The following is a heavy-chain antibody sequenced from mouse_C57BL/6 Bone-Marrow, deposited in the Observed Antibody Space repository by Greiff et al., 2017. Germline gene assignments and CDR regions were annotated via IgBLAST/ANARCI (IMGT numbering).Heavy chain of an antibody. D-gene: IGHD1-1*01. CDR2: INPGSGGT. CDR3: ARYYYGSYFDY. Sequence: QVQLQQSGAELVRPGTSVKVSCKASGYAFTNYLIEWVKQRPGQGLEWIGMINPGSGGTNYNEKFKGKATLTADKSSSTAYMQLSSLTSEDSAVYFCARYYYGSYFDYWGQGTTLTVSS. CDR1: GYAFTNYL. J-gene: IGHJ2*01. V-gene: IGHV1-54*01.